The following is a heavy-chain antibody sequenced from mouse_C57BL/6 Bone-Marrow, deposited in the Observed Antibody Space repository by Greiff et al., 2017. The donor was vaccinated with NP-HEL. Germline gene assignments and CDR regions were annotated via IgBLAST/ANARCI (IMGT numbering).Heavy chain of an antibody. CDR2: IYPRSGNT. CDR1: GYTFTSYG. D-gene: IGHD1-1*01. CDR3: ARVDGSSCFDY. Sequence: QVQLQQSGAELARPGASVKLSCKASGYTFTSYGISWVKQRTGQGLEWIGEIYPRSGNTYYYEKFKGKATLTADKSSSTAYMELRSLTSEDSAVYFCARVDGSSCFDYWGQGTTLTVSS. V-gene: IGHV1-81*01. J-gene: IGHJ2*01.